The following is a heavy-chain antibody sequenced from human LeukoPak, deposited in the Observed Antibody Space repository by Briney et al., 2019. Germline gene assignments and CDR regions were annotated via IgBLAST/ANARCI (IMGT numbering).Heavy chain of an antibody. J-gene: IGHJ4*02. CDR2: INPNSGGT. Sequence: GASVKVSCKASGYTFTGYYMHWVRQAPGQGLEWMGWINPNSGGTNYAQKFQGRVTMTRDTSISTAYMELSRLRSDDTAVYYFARVPYGDYVYFDYWGQGTLVTVSS. D-gene: IGHD4-17*01. CDR3: ARVPYGDYVYFDY. CDR1: GYTFTGYY. V-gene: IGHV1-2*02.